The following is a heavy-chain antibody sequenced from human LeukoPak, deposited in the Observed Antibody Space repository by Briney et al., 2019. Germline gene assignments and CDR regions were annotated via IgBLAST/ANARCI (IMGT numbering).Heavy chain of an antibody. J-gene: IGHJ5*02. CDR3: ARHGGTYYDSSGYSVAYNWFDP. Sequence: SETLSLTCTVSGGSISSSSYYWGWIRQPPGKGLEWIGSIYYSGSTYHNPSLKSRVTISVDTSKNQFSLKLSSVTAADTAVYYCARHGGTYYDSSGYSVAYNWFDPWGQGALVTVSS. CDR2: IYYSGST. CDR1: GGSISSSSYY. V-gene: IGHV4-39*01. D-gene: IGHD3-22*01.